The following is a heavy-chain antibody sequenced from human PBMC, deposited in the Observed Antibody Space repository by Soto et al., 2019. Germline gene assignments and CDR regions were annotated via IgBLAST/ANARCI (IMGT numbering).Heavy chain of an antibody. CDR3: ARVADSAYCSSTSCYGVNWFDP. CDR1: GYTFTSYG. J-gene: IGHJ5*02. D-gene: IGHD2-2*01. CDR2: ISAYNGNT. V-gene: IGHV1-18*01. Sequence: ASVKVSCKASGYTFTSYGISWVRQAPGQGLEWMGWISAYNGNTNYAQKLQGRVTMTTDTSTSTAYMELRSLRSDDTAVYYCARVADSAYCSSTSCYGVNWFDPWGQGTLVTVSS.